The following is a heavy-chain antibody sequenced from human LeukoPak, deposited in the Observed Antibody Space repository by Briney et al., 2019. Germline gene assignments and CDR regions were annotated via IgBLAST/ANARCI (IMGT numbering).Heavy chain of an antibody. CDR1: GYTFTSYG. Sequence: ASVKVSCKASGYTFTSYGISWVRQAPGQGLGWMGWISAYNGNTNYAQKLEGRVTMTTDTSTRTAYKELRSLRCEDTAVYYCARCLQVPSRYFDWLLPFDYWGQGTLVTVSS. CDR2: ISAYNGNT. J-gene: IGHJ4*02. CDR3: ARCLQVPSRYFDWLLPFDY. V-gene: IGHV1-18*01. D-gene: IGHD3-9*01.